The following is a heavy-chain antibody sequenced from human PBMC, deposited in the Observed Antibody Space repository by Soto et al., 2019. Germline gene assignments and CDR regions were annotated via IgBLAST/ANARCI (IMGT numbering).Heavy chain of an antibody. J-gene: IGHJ4*02. CDR3: ARDVYDSSCYYEY. Sequence: QVQLVQSGAEVKKPGASVKVSCKSSGYTFTRYGISWVRQAPGQGLEWMGWISAYNGNTNYAQKLQGRVTMTTDTSTSAAYIELRSLRSDYTSVYYCARDVYDSSCYYEYWGKGTLVTVSS. CDR2: ISAYNGNT. CDR1: GYTFTRYG. V-gene: IGHV1-18*01. D-gene: IGHD3-22*01.